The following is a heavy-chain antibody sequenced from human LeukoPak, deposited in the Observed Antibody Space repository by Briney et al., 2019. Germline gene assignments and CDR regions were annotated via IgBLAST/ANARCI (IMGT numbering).Heavy chain of an antibody. V-gene: IGHV1-69*13. CDR1: GGTFSSYA. J-gene: IGHJ6*02. Sequence: ASVKVSCTASGGTFSSYAISWVRQAPGQGPECMGGIIPSFGTANYAQKFQGRVTITADESTSTAYMELSSLRSEDTAVYYCARDAAYYDILTGYAGRDHYYGMDVWGQGTTVTVSS. D-gene: IGHD3-9*01. CDR3: ARDAAYYDILTGYAGRDHYYGMDV. CDR2: IIPSFGTA.